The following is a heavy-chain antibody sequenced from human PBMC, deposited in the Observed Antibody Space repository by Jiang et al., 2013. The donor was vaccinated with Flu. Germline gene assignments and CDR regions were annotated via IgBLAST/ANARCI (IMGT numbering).Heavy chain of an antibody. J-gene: IGHJ5*02. CDR1: GYTFTSYA. CDR3: ARDYYGSGSYRLKTRWFDP. CDR2: INTNTGNP. Sequence: CKASGYTFTSYAMNWVRQAPGQGLEWMGWINTNTGNPTYAQGFTGRFVFSLDTSVSTAYLQISSLKAEDTAVYYCARDYYGSGSYRLKTRWFDPWGQGTLVTVSS. V-gene: IGHV7-4-1*02. D-gene: IGHD3-10*01.